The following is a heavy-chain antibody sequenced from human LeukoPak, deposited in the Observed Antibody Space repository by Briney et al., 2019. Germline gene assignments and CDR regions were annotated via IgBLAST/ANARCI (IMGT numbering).Heavy chain of an antibody. Sequence: ASVKVSCKASGYTFTSYGISWVRQAPGQGLEWMGWISAYNGNTNYAQKFQGRVTITRDTSASTAYMELSSLRSEDTAVYYCARVDLQRYCSGGSCFDYWGQGTLVTVSS. J-gene: IGHJ4*02. D-gene: IGHD2-15*01. CDR2: ISAYNGNT. V-gene: IGHV1-18*01. CDR1: GYTFTSYG. CDR3: ARVDLQRYCSGGSCFDY.